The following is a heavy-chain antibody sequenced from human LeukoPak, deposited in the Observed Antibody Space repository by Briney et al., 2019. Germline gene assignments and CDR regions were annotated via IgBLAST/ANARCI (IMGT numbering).Heavy chain of an antibody. V-gene: IGHV3-15*01. D-gene: IGHD1-7*01. Sequence: PGGSLRLSCAASGFTFSNAWMSWVRQAPGKGLEWVGHIKSKADGGTTDYAAPVKGRFTISRDDSKNMLFLQMNSLKTEDTALYYCTTNYTDNYYYKDVWGIGTTVTVSS. J-gene: IGHJ6*03. CDR3: TTNYTDNYYYKDV. CDR2: IKSKADGGTT. CDR1: GFTFSNAW.